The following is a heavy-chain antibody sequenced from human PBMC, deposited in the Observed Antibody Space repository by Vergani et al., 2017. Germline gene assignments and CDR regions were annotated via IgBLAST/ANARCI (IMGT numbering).Heavy chain of an antibody. D-gene: IGHD6-6*01. CDR2: IYSGGST. V-gene: IGHV3-66*02. Sequence: EVQLVESGGGLVQPGGSLRLSCAASGFTVSSNYMSWVRQAPGKGLEWVSVIYSGGSTYYADSVKGRFTSSRDNSKNTLYLQMNSLRAEDTAVYYCAISIAARPFQFVYFQHWGQGTLVTVSS. J-gene: IGHJ1*01. CDR3: AISIAARPFQFVYFQH. CDR1: GFTVSSNY.